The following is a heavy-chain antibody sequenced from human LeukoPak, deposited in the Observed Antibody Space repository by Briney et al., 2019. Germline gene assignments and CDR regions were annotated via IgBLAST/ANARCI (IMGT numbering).Heavy chain of an antibody. CDR2: VSSSGTTI. CDR1: GFTFSSYE. J-gene: IGHJ3*02. V-gene: IGHV3-48*03. CDR3: ARDSYGDYAGVCAFDI. Sequence: GGSLRLSCADSGFTFSSYEMNWVRQAPGKGLECISYVSSSGTTIYYADSVKGRFTISRDNAKNSLYLQMNSLRAEDTAVYYCARDSYGDYAGVCAFDIWGQGAMVTVSS. D-gene: IGHD4-17*01.